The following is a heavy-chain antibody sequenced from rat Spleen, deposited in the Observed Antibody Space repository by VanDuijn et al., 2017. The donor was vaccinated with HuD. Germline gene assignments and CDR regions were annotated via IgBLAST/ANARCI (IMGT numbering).Heavy chain of an antibody. CDR1: GYSITSNY. J-gene: IGHJ2*01. V-gene: IGHV3-1*01. CDR3: ASRDY. Sequence: EVQLQESGPGLVKPSQSLSLTCSVTGYSITSNYWGSIRKFPGNKMEWIGHISYSGSTSYNPSLKSRISITRDTSKNHFFLQVNSVSSEDTATYYCASRDYWGQGVMVTVSS. CDR2: ISYSGST.